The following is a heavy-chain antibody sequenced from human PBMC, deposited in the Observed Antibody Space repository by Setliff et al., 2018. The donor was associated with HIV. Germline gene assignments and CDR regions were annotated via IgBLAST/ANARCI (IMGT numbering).Heavy chain of an antibody. J-gene: IGHJ4*02. CDR2: IYYSGST. D-gene: IGHD1-20*01. Sequence: SETLSLTCAVSGGSISSGDYYWSWIRQNPGKGLEWIGYIYYSGSTYYNPSLKSRVNISVDKSKNQFSLNLTSVTVADTAIYYCARDRRYGLDYWGQGFLVTV. CDR3: ARDRRYGLDY. V-gene: IGHV4-31*11. CDR1: GGSISSGDYY.